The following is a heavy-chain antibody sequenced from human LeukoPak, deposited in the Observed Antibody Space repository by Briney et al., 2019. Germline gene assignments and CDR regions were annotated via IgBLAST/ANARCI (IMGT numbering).Heavy chain of an antibody. CDR3: ASLYDFWSGWLF. CDR1: GGTFSSYA. Sequence: SVKVSCKASGGTFSSYAISWVRQAPGQGLEWMGGIIPIFGTANYAQKFQGRVTITTDESTSTAYMELSSLRSEDTAVYYCASLYDFWSGWLFWGQGTLVTVSS. J-gene: IGHJ4*02. CDR2: IIPIFGTA. D-gene: IGHD3-3*01. V-gene: IGHV1-69*05.